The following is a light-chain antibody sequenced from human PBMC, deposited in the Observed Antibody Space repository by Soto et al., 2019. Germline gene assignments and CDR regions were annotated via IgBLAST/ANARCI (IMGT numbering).Light chain of an antibody. Sequence: DIVMTQSPDSLAVSLGERATINCKSSQSVLYSSNNKNYLAWYQHKPGQPPRLLIHWASTRESGVPDRYSGSGSETDFTLTISSLQAEDVAVYYCQQYYSTPYTFGQGTKLEIK. CDR1: QSVLYSSNNKNY. J-gene: IGKJ2*01. V-gene: IGKV4-1*01. CDR2: WAS. CDR3: QQYYSTPYT.